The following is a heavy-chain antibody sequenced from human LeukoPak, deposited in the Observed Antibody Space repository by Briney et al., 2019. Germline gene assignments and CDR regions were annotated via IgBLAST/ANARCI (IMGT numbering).Heavy chain of an antibody. J-gene: IGHJ4*02. CDR1: GFTFSSYG. D-gene: IGHD2-15*01. V-gene: IGHV3-30*18. CDR2: ISYDGSNK. CDR3: AKAHCSGGSCYWFDY. Sequence: GGSLRLSCAASGFTFSSYGMHWVRRAPGKGLEWVAVISYDGSNKYYADSVKGRFTISRDNSKNTLYLQMNSLRAEDTALYYCAKAHCSGGSCYWFDYWAREPWSPSPQ.